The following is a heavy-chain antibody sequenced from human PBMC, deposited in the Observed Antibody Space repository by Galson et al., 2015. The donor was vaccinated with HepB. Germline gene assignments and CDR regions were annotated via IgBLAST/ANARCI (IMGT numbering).Heavy chain of an antibody. CDR2: ISSSGSTI. CDR1: GFTFSDYY. V-gene: IGHV3-11*01. J-gene: IGHJ6*02. CDR3: ARDPPRRELLNYGMDV. Sequence: SLRLSCAASGFTFSDYYMSWIRQAPGKGLEWVSYISSSGSTIYYADSVKGRFTISRDNAKNSLYLQMNSLRAEDTAVYYCARDPPRRELLNYGMDVWGQGTTVTVSS. D-gene: IGHD1-26*01.